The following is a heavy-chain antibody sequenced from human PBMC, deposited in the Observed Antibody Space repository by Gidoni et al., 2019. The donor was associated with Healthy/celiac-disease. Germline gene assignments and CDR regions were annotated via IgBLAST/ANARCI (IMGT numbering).Heavy chain of an antibody. CDR1: GGSFSGYY. CDR3: ARRRDGYKFYFDY. J-gene: IGHJ4*02. D-gene: IGHD5-12*01. V-gene: IGHV4-34*01. CDR2: INHSGST. Sequence: QVQLQQWGAGLLKPSETLSLTCDVYGGSFSGYYWSWIRQPPGKGLECIGEINHSGSTNYNPSLKSRVTISVDTSKNQFSLKLSSVTAADTAVYYCARRRDGYKFYFDYWGQGTLVTVSS.